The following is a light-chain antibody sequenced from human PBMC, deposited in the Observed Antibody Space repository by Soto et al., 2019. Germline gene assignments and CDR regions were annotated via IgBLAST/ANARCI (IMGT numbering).Light chain of an antibody. V-gene: IGKV3-20*01. CDR1: QTVPNRY. J-gene: IGKJ5*01. Sequence: VWSQSPGTLSLSPGERATLSCGARQTVPNRYLAWYQQKPGQAPRLLIWNASSRATGIPDRFSGSGSGTDFTLTISRLEPEDFAVYYCQQYGSSPPITFGQGTRLEI. CDR3: QQYGSSPPIT. CDR2: NAS.